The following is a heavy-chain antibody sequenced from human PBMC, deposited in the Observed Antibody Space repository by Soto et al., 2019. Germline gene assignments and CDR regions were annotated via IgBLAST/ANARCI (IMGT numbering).Heavy chain of an antibody. CDR1: GGTFSSYA. D-gene: IGHD3-10*01. Sequence: SVKVSCKASGGTFSSYAISWVRQAPGQGLEWMGGIIPIFGTANYAQKFQGRVTITADESTSTAYMELSSLRSEDTAVYYCARGYYYGSGSYSSHFDYWGQGTLVPVSS. CDR3: ARGYYYGSGSYSSHFDY. J-gene: IGHJ4*02. V-gene: IGHV1-69*13. CDR2: IIPIFGTA.